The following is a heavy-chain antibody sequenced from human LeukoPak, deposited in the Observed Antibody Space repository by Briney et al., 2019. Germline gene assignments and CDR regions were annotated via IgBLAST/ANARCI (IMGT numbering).Heavy chain of an antibody. J-gene: IGHJ4*02. D-gene: IGHD3-16*01. CDR3: ASNWAYDYVVQSY. V-gene: IGHV3-30-3*01. Sequence: QTGGSLRLSCAASGFTFSSYAMHWVRQAPCKGLEWVAVISYDGSNKYYADSVKGRFTISRDNSKSTLYLQMNSLKAEDTAVYYYASNWAYDYVVQSYWGQGTLVTVSS. CDR1: GFTFSSYA. CDR2: ISYDGSNK.